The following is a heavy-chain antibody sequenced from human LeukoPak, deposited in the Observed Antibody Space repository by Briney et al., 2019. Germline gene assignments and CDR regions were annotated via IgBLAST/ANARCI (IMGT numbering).Heavy chain of an antibody. V-gene: IGHV3-30*04. D-gene: IGHD6-6*01. J-gene: IGHJ3*02. CDR3: AKARIAALVYDAFDI. CDR1: GFTFSSYA. Sequence: GGSLRLSCAASGFTFSSYAMHWVRQAPGKGLEWVAVISYDGSNKYYADSVKGRFTISRDNSKNTLYLQMNSLRAEDTAVYYCAKARIAALVYDAFDIWGQGTMVTVSS. CDR2: ISYDGSNK.